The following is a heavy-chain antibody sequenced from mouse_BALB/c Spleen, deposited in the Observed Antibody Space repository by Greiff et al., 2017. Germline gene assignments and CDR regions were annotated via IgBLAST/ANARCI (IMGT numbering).Heavy chain of an antibody. CDR1: GFTFTDYY. CDR2: IRNKANGYTT. CDR3: ARAITTALYAMDY. D-gene: IGHD1-2*01. J-gene: IGHJ4*01. V-gene: IGHV7-3*02. Sequence: DVMLVESGGGLVQPGGSLSLSCATSGFTFTDYYMSWVRQPPGKALEWLGFIRNKANGYTTEYSASVKGRFTISRDNSQSILDLQMNTLRAEDSATYYCARAITTALYAMDYWGQGTSVTVSS.